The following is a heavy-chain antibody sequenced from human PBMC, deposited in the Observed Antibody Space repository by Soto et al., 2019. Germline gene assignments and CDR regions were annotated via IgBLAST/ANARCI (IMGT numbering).Heavy chain of an antibody. D-gene: IGHD6-13*01. CDR3: VRRHVSATGIDWFDP. V-gene: IGHV1-3*01. Sequence: GAEVKLSCKSSGYTFTSYGIHWVRQAPGQRLEWMGWINAANGDTKYSPKFQGRVTITRDTSASTAYMELSSLRSEDTAVYYCVRRHVSATGIDWFDPWGQGTPVTVSS. CDR2: INAANGDT. J-gene: IGHJ5*02. CDR1: GYTFTSYG.